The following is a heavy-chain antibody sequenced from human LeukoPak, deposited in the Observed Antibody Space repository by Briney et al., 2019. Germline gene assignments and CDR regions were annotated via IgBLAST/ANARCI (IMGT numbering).Heavy chain of an antibody. CDR3: ARDSRVAASDC. V-gene: IGHV1-2*06. CDR2: INPNSGCT. Sequence: ASVKVSCKASGYTVTGYYMHWVRQAPGQGLEWMGRINPNSGCTNYAQKFQGRVTMTRDTSISTAYMELSRLRSDDTAVYYCARDSRVAASDCWGQGTLVTVSS. CDR1: GYTVTGYY. J-gene: IGHJ4*02. D-gene: IGHD2-15*01.